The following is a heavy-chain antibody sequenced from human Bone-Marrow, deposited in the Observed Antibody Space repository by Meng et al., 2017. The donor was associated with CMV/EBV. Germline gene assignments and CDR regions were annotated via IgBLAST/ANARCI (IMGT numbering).Heavy chain of an antibody. Sequence: SETLSLTCTVSGGSISSSSYYWGWIRQPPGKGLEWIGYIYYSGSTYYNPSLKSRVTISVDTSKNQFSLKLSSVTAADTAVYYCAREVNTMIVVGNDAFDIWGQGTRVT. J-gene: IGHJ3*02. D-gene: IGHD3-22*01. CDR2: IYYSGST. CDR1: GGSISSSSYY. CDR3: AREVNTMIVVGNDAFDI. V-gene: IGHV4-31*03.